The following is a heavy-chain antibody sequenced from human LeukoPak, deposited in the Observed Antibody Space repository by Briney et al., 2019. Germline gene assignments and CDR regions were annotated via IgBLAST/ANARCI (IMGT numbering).Heavy chain of an antibody. Sequence: PSETLSLTCAVSGGSIGSGGYSWSWIRQPAGKGLEWIGHININEGPKYNPSLRSRVTMSADTSRNQYSLKLSSVTAADTAVYYCARDGNSYGPDFDYWGQGTLVTVSS. CDR2: ININEGP. D-gene: IGHD5-18*01. J-gene: IGHJ4*02. CDR1: GGSIGSGGYS. CDR3: ARDGNSYGPDFDY. V-gene: IGHV4-61*09.